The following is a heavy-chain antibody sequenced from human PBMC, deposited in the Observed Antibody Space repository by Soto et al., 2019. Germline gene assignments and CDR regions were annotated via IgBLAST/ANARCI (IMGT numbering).Heavy chain of an antibody. CDR2: IYYSGST. CDR1: GGSISSSSYY. CDR3: ATRMDWLQDFDY. V-gene: IGHV4-39*01. D-gene: IGHD3-9*01. Sequence: SETLSLTCTASGGSISSSSYYWGWIRQPPGKGLEWIGSIYYSGSTYYNPSLKSRVTISVDTSKNQFSLKLSSVTAADTAVYYCATRMDWLQDFDYWGQGTLVTVSS. J-gene: IGHJ4*02.